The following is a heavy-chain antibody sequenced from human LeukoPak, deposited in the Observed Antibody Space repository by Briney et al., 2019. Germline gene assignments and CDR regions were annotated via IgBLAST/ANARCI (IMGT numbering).Heavy chain of an antibody. V-gene: IGHV4-4*07. CDR1: GGSISSYY. Sequence: SETLSLTCTVSGGSISSYYWSWIRQPAGKGLEWIGRIYTSGSTNYNPSLKSRVTMSVDTSKNQFSLKLSSVTAADTAVYYCARSGYYYGSGSYLFDYWGQGTLVTVSS. J-gene: IGHJ4*02. CDR2: IYTSGST. CDR3: ARSGYYYGSGSYLFDY. D-gene: IGHD3-10*01.